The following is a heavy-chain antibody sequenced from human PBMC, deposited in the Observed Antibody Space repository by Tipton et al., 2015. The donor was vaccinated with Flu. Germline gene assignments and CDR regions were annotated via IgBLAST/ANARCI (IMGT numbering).Heavy chain of an antibody. CDR1: GFTVSSKY. CDR2: IYLGGST. J-gene: IGHJ6*02. D-gene: IGHD1-14*01. Sequence: SLRLSCAASGFTVSSKYMSWVRQAPGKGLEWLSVIYLGGSTYYADSVKGRFTISRDNSKNTLYLQMGSLRADDMAVYYCARGMNTGLVDAWGQGTTVTVSS. CDR3: ARGMNTGLVDA. V-gene: IGHV3-66*02.